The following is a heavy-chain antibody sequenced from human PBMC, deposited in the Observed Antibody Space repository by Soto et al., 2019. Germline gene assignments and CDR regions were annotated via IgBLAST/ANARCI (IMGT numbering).Heavy chain of an antibody. V-gene: IGHV3-30-3*02. CDR2: ISYDGSNK. CDR1: GFTFSSYA. J-gene: IGHJ5*02. CDR3: AKFYGGKSAHTYTIDP. Sequence: PGGSLRLSCAASGFTFSSYAMHWVRQAPGKGLEWVAVISYDGSNKYYADSVKGRFTISRDNSKNTLYLQMNSLRPEDTAVYYCAKFYGGKSAHTYTIDPWGQGTLLTVSS. D-gene: IGHD2-15*01.